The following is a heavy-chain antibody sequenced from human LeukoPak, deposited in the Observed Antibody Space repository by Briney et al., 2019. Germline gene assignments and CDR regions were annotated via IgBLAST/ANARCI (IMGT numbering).Heavy chain of an antibody. D-gene: IGHD6-13*01. V-gene: IGHV3-53*01. CDR1: GFTVSSNY. J-gene: IGHJ4*02. Sequence: GGSLRLSCAASGFTVSSNYMSWVRQAPWKGLEWVSVIYSVGSTNYADSVKGRFTISRDNSKNTLYLQMNSLRAEDTAVYYCARKYSSSWSFDYWGQGTLVTVSS. CDR2: IYSVGST. CDR3: ARKYSSSWSFDY.